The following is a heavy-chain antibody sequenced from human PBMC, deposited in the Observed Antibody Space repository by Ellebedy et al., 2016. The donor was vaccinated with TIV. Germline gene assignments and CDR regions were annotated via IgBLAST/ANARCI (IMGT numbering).Heavy chain of an antibody. CDR3: ARSRLGGGHWYFDF. CDR2: IAVYNGHT. J-gene: IGHJ2*01. CDR1: GYTFTRYG. Sequence: ASVKVSXXVSGYTFTRYGISWVRQAPGQGLEWMGWIAVYNGHTKYAQKFQDRVVMTTETATSTVYMELRSLRSGDTAVYYCARSRLGGGHWYFDFWGRGTLVTVSS. V-gene: IGHV1-18*01. D-gene: IGHD3-10*01.